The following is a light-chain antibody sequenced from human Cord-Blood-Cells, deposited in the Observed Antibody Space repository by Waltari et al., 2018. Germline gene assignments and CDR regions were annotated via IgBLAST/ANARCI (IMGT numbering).Light chain of an antibody. CDR1: QSVSSY. Sequence: EIVLTQSPATLSLSPGERATLSCRASQSVSSYLAWYQQKPGQAPRLLIYDASNRATGIPARFSGSWSGTDFTLTISSLEPEDFAVYYCQQRSNWPPGITFGPGTKVDIK. V-gene: IGKV3-11*01. CDR3: QQRSNWPPGIT. J-gene: IGKJ3*01. CDR2: DAS.